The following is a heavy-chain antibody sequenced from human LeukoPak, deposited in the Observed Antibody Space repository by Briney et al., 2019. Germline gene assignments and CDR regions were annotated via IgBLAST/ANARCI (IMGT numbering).Heavy chain of an antibody. D-gene: IGHD3-22*01. Sequence: SSVKVSCKASGGTFSSYAISWVRQAPGQGLEWMGRIIPIFGTANYAQKFQGRVTITTDESTSTAYMELSSLRSEDTAVCYCCCDSSPQSDYWGQGTLVTVSS. CDR2: IIPIFGTA. V-gene: IGHV1-69*05. J-gene: IGHJ4*02. CDR3: CCDSSPQSDY. CDR1: GGTFSSYA.